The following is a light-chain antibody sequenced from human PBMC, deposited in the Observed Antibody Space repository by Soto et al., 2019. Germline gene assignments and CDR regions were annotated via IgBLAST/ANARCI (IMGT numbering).Light chain of an antibody. CDR2: GNN. CDR3: QSYDSNLVGLV. CDR1: NSNIGADYG. J-gene: IGLJ3*02. Sequence: QSVLTQPPSVSGAPGQRVTLSCTGTNSNIGADYGVQWYQQFPGTAPKLLIYGNNNRPSGVSDRFSGSKSATSASLAITGLQPGDEADYYCQSYDSNLVGLVFGAGTKLTVL. V-gene: IGLV1-40*01.